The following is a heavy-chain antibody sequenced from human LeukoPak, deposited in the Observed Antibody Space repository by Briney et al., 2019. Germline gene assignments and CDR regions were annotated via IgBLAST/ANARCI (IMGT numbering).Heavy chain of an antibody. Sequence: ASVKVSCKASGYTFTGYYMHWVRQAPGQGLEWMGWINPNSGGTNYAQKLQGRVTMTRDTSISTAYMELSRLRSDDTAVYYCARGPAVTAYYYYYMDVWGKGTTVTISS. J-gene: IGHJ6*03. CDR2: INPNSGGT. CDR1: GYTFTGYY. V-gene: IGHV1-2*02. D-gene: IGHD4-17*01. CDR3: ARGPAVTAYYYYYMDV.